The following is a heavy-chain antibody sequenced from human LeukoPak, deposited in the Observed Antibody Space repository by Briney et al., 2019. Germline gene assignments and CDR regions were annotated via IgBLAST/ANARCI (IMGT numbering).Heavy chain of an antibody. V-gene: IGHV4-59*08. CDR1: GGSISGYY. D-gene: IGHD6-13*01. CDR2: IYYSGST. Sequence: KSSETLSLTCTVSGGSISGYYWSWIRQPPGKGLEYIAYIYYSGSTDYNPSLKSRVTISVDTSKNQFSLKLRSVTAADTAVHYCARLNIIGSSPVHHFDYWGQGTLVTVSP. CDR3: ARLNIIGSSPVHHFDY. J-gene: IGHJ4*02.